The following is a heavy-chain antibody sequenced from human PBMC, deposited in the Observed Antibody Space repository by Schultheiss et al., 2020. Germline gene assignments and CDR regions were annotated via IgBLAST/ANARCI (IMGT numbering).Heavy chain of an antibody. V-gene: IGHV3-15*01. CDR2: IKSKTDGETT. CDR3: TTDFTSWSWETYDYYGMDV. CDR1: GFTFSNAW. Sequence: GGSLRLSCAASGFTFSNAWMSWVRQAPGKGLEWVGHIKSKTDGETTDYGAPVKGRFTISRDDSRNTLYLQMNSLNAEDTAVYYCTTDFTSWSWETYDYYGMDVWGQGASGTGSS. D-gene: IGHD2-2*01. J-gene: IGHJ6*02.